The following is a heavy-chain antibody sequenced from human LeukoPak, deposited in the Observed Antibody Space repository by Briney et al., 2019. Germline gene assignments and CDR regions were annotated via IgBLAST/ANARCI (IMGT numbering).Heavy chain of an antibody. CDR3: AKQRPRSDIVVVPAAMVGFDY. CDR2: ISGSGGST. V-gene: IGHV3-23*01. D-gene: IGHD2-2*01. Sequence: GGSLRLSCAASGFTFSSYAMSWVRQAPGKGLEWVSAISGSGGSTYYADSVKGRFTISRDNSKNTLYLQMNSLRAEDTAVYYCAKQRPRSDIVVVPAAMVGFDYWGQGTLVTVSS. CDR1: GFTFSSYA. J-gene: IGHJ4*02.